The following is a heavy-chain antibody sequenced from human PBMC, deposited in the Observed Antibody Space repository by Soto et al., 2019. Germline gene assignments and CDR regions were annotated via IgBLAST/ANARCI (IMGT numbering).Heavy chain of an antibody. J-gene: IGHJ6*02. V-gene: IGHV4-61*01. D-gene: IGHD2-15*01. Sequence: SETLSLTXTVSGGSVSSGSYYWSWLRQAPGKGLEWIGYIYYSGSTNYNPSLKSRVTISVDTSKNQFSLKLSSVTAADTAVYYCARENQVETATGGYYYYYGMDVWGQGTTVTVSS. CDR2: IYYSGST. CDR1: GGSVSSGSYY. CDR3: ARENQVETATGGYYYYYGMDV.